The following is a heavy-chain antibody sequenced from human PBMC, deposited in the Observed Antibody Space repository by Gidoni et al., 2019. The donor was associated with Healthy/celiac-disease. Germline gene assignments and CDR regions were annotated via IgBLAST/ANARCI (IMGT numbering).Heavy chain of an antibody. V-gene: IGHV1-69*02. J-gene: IGHJ4*02. CDR1: GGTFSSYT. CDR2: IIPILGIA. D-gene: IGHD3-3*02. CDR3: ARGLASYFDY. Sequence: VQLVQSGAEVKKPGSSVKFSCKACGGTFSSYTISWVRQAPGQGLEWMGRIIPILGIANYAQKFQGRVTITADKSTSTAYMELSSLRSEDTAVYYCARGLASYFDYWGQGTLVTVSS.